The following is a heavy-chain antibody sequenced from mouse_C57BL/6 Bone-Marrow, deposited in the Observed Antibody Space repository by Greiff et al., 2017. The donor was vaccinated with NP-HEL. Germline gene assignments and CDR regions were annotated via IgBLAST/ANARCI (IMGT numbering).Heavy chain of an antibody. J-gene: IGHJ2*01. CDR1: GYTFTSYW. CDR3: ARDWDEAY. Sequence: QVQLQQPGAELVKPGASVKLSCKASGYTFTSYWMHWIGMIHPNSGSTNYNEKFKSKATLTVDKSSSTAYMQLSSLTSEDSAVYYCARDWDEAYWGQGTTLTVSS. D-gene: IGHD4-1*01. CDR2: IHPNSGST. V-gene: IGHV1-64*01.